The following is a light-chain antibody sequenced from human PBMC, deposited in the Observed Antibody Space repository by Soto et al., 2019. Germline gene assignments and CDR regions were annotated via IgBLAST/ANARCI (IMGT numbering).Light chain of an antibody. CDR3: QHYGSSLVGT. J-gene: IGKJ2*02. CDR1: QSISSSY. CDR2: GAS. V-gene: IGKV3-20*01. Sequence: EIVLTQSPGTLSLCPGERATLSCRASQSISSSYLAWYQQKPGQAPRLLIYGASSRATGIPDRFSDSGSGTDFTLTISRLEPEDFAVYYCQHYGSSLVGTFGQGTRLEIK.